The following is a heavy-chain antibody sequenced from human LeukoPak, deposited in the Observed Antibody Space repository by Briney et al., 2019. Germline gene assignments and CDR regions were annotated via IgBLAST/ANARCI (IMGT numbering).Heavy chain of an antibody. CDR2: ISTYSGNT. V-gene: IGHV1-18*01. CDR1: GYTFTNYG. CDR3: ARGGVTNWLDS. J-gene: IGHJ5*01. Sequence: ASVKVSCEASGYTFTNYGISWVRQAPGQGLEWMGWISTYSGNTNYARNLQGRVTMTTDTSTTTAYMELRSLRSDDTAVYYCARGGVTNWLDSWGQGTLVTVSP. D-gene: IGHD3-10*01.